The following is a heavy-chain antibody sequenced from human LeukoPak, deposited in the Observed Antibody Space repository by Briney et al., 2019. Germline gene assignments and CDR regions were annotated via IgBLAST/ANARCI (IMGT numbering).Heavy chain of an antibody. CDR2: INPLFEAA. CDR3: ARARTDYDFWSGYHALDY. V-gene: IGHV1-69*13. J-gene: IGHJ4*02. CDR1: GGTFSGHA. Sequence: GASVKVSCKASGGTFSGHAITWVRQAPGQGLEWMGGINPLFEAAIYAQKFQGRVTITADESTSTAYMELSSLRSDDTAVYYCARARTDYDFWSGYHALDYWGQGTLVTVSS. D-gene: IGHD3-3*01.